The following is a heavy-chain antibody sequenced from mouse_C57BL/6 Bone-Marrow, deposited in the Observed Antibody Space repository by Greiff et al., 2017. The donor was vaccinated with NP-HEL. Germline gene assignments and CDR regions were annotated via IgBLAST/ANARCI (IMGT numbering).Heavy chain of an antibody. CDR2: ISNGGGST. J-gene: IGHJ2*01. CDR3: ARPGLYYGLDY. Sequence: EVQGVESGGGLVQPGGSLKLSCAASGFTFSDYYMYWVRQTPEKRLEWVAYISNGGGSTYYPDTVKGRVTISRDNAKNTLYLQMSRLKSEDTAMYYCARPGLYYGLDYWGQGTTLTVSS. CDR1: GFTFSDYY. V-gene: IGHV5-12*01. D-gene: IGHD1-1*01.